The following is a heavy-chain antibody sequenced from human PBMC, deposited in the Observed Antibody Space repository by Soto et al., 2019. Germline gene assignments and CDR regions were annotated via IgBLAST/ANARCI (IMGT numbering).Heavy chain of an antibody. CDR1: GGSISSGGYS. CDR3: DRDSGLYGDYVFDY. V-gene: IGHV4-30-2*01. Sequence: TLSLTCAVSGGSISSGGYSWSWIRQPPGKGLEWIGYIYHSGSTYYNPSLKSRVTISVDRSKNQFSLKLSSVTAADTAVYYCDRDSGLYGDYVFDYWGQGTMVAVS. CDR2: IYHSGST. J-gene: IGHJ4*02. D-gene: IGHD4-17*01.